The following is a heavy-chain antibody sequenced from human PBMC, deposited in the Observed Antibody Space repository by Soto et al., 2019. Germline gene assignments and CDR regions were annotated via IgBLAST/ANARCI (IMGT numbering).Heavy chain of an antibody. Sequence: QVQLVQSGAEVKKPGASVKVSCKASGYTFTSYGISWVRQAPGQGLEWMGWISAYNGNTNYAQKLQGRVTMTTDTSTSTAYMELRSLRSDDTAVYYCARDQPIQGAAINYGMDVWGQGTTATVSS. V-gene: IGHV1-18*01. J-gene: IGHJ6*02. D-gene: IGHD6-25*01. CDR2: ISAYNGNT. CDR3: ARDQPIQGAAINYGMDV. CDR1: GYTFTSYG.